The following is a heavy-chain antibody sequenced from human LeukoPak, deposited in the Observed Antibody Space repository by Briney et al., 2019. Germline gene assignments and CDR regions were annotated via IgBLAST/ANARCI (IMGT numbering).Heavy chain of an antibody. V-gene: IGHV4-59*01. J-gene: IGHJ6*02. CDR3: ARDRGDYCGGDCYEPLNYYYYGMDV. CDR2: IYYSGST. D-gene: IGHD2-21*02. Sequence: SETLSLTCTVSGGSISSYYWSWIRQPPGKGLEWIGYIYYSGSTNYNPSLKSRVTISVDTSKNQFSLKLSSVTAADTAVYYCARDRGDYCGGDCYEPLNYYYYGMDVWGQGTTVTVSS. CDR1: GGSISSYY.